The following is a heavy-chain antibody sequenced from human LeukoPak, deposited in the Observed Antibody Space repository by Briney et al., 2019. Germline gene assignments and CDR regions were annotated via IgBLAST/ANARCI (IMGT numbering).Heavy chain of an antibody. CDR1: GGTFSSYA. V-gene: IGHV1-69*04. CDR3: AREPEYYYDSSGYY. Sequence: SVKVSCKASGGTFSSYAISWVRQAPGQGLEWMGRIIPILGIANYAQKFQGRVTITADKSTSTAYMELSSLRSEDTAVYYCAREPEYYYDSSGYYWGQGTLVTVSS. D-gene: IGHD3-22*01. CDR2: IIPILGIA. J-gene: IGHJ4*02.